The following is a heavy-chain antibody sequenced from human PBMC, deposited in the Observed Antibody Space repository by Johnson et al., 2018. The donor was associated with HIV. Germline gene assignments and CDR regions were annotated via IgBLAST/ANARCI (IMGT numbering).Heavy chain of an antibody. V-gene: IGHV3-66*02. CDR3: ARGSYYDSSGDAFDI. Sequence: VQLVESGGGVVQPGGSLRLSCAASGFTVSSNYMSWVRQAPGKGLEWVSVIYSGGSTYYADSVKGRFTISRDNSKNTLYLQMNSLRAEDTAVYYCARGSYYDSSGDAFDIWGQGTMVTVSS. J-gene: IGHJ3*02. CDR1: GFTVSSNY. D-gene: IGHD3-22*01. CDR2: IYSGGST.